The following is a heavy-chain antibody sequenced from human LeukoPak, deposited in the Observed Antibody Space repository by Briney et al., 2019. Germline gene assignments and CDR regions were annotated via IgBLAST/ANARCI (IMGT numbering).Heavy chain of an antibody. CDR1: GFTFSSYW. V-gene: IGHV3-74*01. CDR2: IDTDGSFT. D-gene: IGHD1-26*01. Sequence: PGGSLRLSCAASGFTFSSYWMHWVRQAPGKGLVWVSRIDTDGSFTSYADSVRGRFTISRDNAKNTLYPQMSSLRAEDTAVYYCIRGTVGAPGNDYWGQGTLVTVSS. J-gene: IGHJ4*02. CDR3: IRGTVGAPGNDY.